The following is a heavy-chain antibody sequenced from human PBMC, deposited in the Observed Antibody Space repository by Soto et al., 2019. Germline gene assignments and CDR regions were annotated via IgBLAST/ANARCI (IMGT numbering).Heavy chain of an antibody. CDR3: ARARRYSPFP. J-gene: IGHJ5*02. Sequence: QVQLQESGPGLVKPSETLSLTCTVSGGSISSYYWSWIRQPPGKGLEWIGYIYYSGSTNYNPSLKSRVFISADMSMNQFTLKLSSVTGAYTALHYCARARRYSPFPWGQGTLVTVSS. D-gene: IGHD5-12*01. CDR2: IYYSGST. CDR1: GGSISSYY. V-gene: IGHV4-59*01.